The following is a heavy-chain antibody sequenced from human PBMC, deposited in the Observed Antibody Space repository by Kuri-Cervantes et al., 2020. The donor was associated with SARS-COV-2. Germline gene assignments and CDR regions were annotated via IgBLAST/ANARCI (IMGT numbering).Heavy chain of an antibody. CDR3: GRHRGYCSGGGCYSTGFSFDY. D-gene: IGHD2-15*01. J-gene: IGHJ4*02. Sequence: GGSLRFSCAASEFTFSSYDMTWVRQAPGMGLEWVSSISSGSDYIYYADSVKGRFTVSRDNAENSLYLQMNSLGVGDTAVYYCGRHRGYCSGGGCYSTGFSFDYWGQGALVTVSS. CDR1: EFTFSSYD. CDR2: ISSGSDYI. V-gene: IGHV3-21*01.